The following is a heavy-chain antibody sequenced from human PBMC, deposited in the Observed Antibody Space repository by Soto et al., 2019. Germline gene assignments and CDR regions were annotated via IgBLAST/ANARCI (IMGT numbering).Heavy chain of an antibody. J-gene: IGHJ4*02. CDR2: IDWDDDK. D-gene: IGHD4-4*01. Sequence: SGPTLVNPTQTLTLTCTFSGFSLSTSGMCVSWIRQPPGKALEWLARIDWDDDKYYSTSLKTRLTISKDTSKNQVVLTMTNMDPVDTATYYCARLIYSNYEGYFDYWGQGTLVTVSS. CDR1: GFSLSTSGMC. CDR3: ARLIYSNYEGYFDY. V-gene: IGHV2-70*11.